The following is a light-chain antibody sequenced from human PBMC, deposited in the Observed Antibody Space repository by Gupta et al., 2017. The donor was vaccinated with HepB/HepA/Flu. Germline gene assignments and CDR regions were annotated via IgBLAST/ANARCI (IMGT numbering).Light chain of an antibody. V-gene: IGKV4-1*01. J-gene: IGKJ2*04. Sequence: DIVVTQSPDSLAGSLGARATINCKSSQSVLYSSNNNNYLAWYQQKPGQPPKLLIYRASTRESGVPDRFSGSGSETDFTLTISSLQAEDVAVYYCQQYYSLPRRFGQGTKLEIK. CDR1: QSVLYSSNNNNY. CDR2: RAS. CDR3: QQYYSLPRR.